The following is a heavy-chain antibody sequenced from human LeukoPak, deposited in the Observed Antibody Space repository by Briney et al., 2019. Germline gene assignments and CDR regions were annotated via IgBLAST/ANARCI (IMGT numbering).Heavy chain of an antibody. Sequence: GGSLRLSCAASGFTFSSYAMSWVRQAPGKGLEWVSAISGSGGSTYYADSVKGRFTISRDNSKNTLYLQMNSLRAEDTALYYCAKDIGDSDYFDYWGQGTLVTVS. CDR1: GFTFSSYA. J-gene: IGHJ4*02. V-gene: IGHV3-23*01. CDR2: ISGSGGST. CDR3: AKDIGDSDYFDY. D-gene: IGHD4-17*01.